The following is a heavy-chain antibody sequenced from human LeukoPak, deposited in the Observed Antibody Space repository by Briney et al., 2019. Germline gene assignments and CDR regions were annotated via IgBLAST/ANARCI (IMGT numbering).Heavy chain of an antibody. V-gene: IGHV4-59*01. CDR1: GDSINKYF. D-gene: IGHD1-1*01. CDR2: ISHSGNT. J-gene: IGHJ4*02. CDR3: ARAGPENLNWRYYIDF. Sequence: PSETLSLTCTVSGDSINKYFWSWLRQSPGKGLEWIGDISHSGNTNYHPSLKSRVTISLDKSNNQFSLRLSSVTAADTAVYYCARAGPENLNWRYYIDFLGQGILVSVSS.